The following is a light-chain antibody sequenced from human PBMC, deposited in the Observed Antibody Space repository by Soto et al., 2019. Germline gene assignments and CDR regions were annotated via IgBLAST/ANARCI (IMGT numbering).Light chain of an antibody. CDR3: KQYNSYPVT. CDR1: QSISSW. Sequence: DIPMTQSPSTLSASVGDRVTITCRASQSISSWLAWYQQKPGKAPKLLVYDASSLESGVPTRFSGSGSGTEVTLTISSLQPDDFGTYVCKQYNSYPVTFGQRTKLEIK. J-gene: IGKJ1*01. CDR2: DAS. V-gene: IGKV1-5*01.